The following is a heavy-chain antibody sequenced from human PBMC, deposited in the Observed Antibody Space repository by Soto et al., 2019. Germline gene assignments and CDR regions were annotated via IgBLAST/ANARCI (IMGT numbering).Heavy chain of an antibody. V-gene: IGHV3-30*18. J-gene: IGHJ4*02. CDR2: ISYDGSNQ. Sequence: GGSLRLSCAASGFTFNIYGMHWVRQAPDKGLEWVALISYDGSNQYYADSVKGRFTISRDNSKNTLFLQMNSLRADDTAVYYCAKDQTSGQGSFDSWGQGTLVTV. CDR3: AKDQTSGQGSFDS. CDR1: GFTFNIYG.